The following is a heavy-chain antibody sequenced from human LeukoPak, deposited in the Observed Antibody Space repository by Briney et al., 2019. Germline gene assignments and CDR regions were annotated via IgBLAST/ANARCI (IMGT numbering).Heavy chain of an antibody. CDR3: AREYLESGSYGMDV. D-gene: IGHD1-26*01. CDR1: GFTFSSYW. V-gene: IGHV3-7*03. CDR2: IKQDGSEK. J-gene: IGHJ6*02. Sequence: SGGSLRLSCAASGFTFSSYWMSWVRQAPGKGLEWVANIKQDGSEKYYVDSVKGRFTISRDNAKNSLYLQMNSLRAEDTAVYYCAREYLESGSYGMDVWGQGTTVTVSS.